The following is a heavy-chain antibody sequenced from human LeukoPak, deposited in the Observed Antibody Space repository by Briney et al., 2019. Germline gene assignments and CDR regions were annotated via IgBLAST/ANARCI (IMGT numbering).Heavy chain of an antibody. CDR1: GGSFSGYY. V-gene: IGHV4-34*01. CDR2: INHSGST. D-gene: IGHD5-18*01. J-gene: IGHJ4*02. CDR3: ARGTKRGYRLYYFDY. Sequence: SETLSLTCAVYGGSFSGYYWSWIRQPPGKGLEWIGEINHSGSTNYNPSLKSRVTISVDTSKNQFSLKLRSVTAADTAVYYCARGTKRGYRLYYFDYWGQGTLVTVSS.